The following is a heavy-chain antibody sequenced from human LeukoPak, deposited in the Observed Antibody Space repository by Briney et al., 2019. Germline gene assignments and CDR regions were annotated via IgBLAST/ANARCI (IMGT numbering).Heavy chain of an antibody. Sequence: SETLSLTCTVSGGSIINHYWSWIRQPAGKGLEWIGRIYSSGSANYSPSLKSRVSMSVDTSNNHFSLNLASVTAADTALYFCARDVRYASGWSTPESWGQGTLVTVSS. CDR1: GGSIINHY. CDR2: IYSSGSA. CDR3: ARDVRYASGWSTPES. J-gene: IGHJ5*02. V-gene: IGHV4-4*07. D-gene: IGHD6-19*01.